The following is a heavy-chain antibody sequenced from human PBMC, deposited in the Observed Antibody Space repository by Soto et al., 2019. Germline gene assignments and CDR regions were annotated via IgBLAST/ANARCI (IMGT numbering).Heavy chain of an antibody. CDR1: GYSFTSYD. D-gene: IGHD6-6*01. CDR3: ARVSMGSSSEDFQH. Sequence: QVQLVQSGAEVKKPGASVKVSCKASGYSFTSYDINWVRQATGQGLEWMGWMNPNSGNTGHAQKFQGRVTMTRNTSISTAYMELSSLRSEDTAVYYCARVSMGSSSEDFQHWGQGTLVTVSS. J-gene: IGHJ1*01. CDR2: MNPNSGNT. V-gene: IGHV1-8*01.